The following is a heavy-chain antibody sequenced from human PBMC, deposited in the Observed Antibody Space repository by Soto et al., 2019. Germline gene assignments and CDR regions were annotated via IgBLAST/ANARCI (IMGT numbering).Heavy chain of an antibody. V-gene: IGHV1-69*13. Sequence: ASVKVSCKASGGTFSSYAISWVRQAPGQGLEWMGGIIPIFGTANYAQKFQGRVTITADESTSTAYMELSSLRSEDTAVYYCAREEGDYDILTGYYYYYMDVWGKGTTVTVSS. J-gene: IGHJ6*03. CDR3: AREEGDYDILTGYYYYYMDV. D-gene: IGHD3-9*01. CDR1: GGTFSSYA. CDR2: IIPIFGTA.